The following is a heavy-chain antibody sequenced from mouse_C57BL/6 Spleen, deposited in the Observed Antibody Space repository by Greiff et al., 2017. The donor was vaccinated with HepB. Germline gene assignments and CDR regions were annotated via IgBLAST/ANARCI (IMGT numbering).Heavy chain of an antibody. Sequence: QVQLKESGPGLVQPSQSLSITCTVSGFSLTSYGVHWVRQSPGKGLEWLGVIWSGGSTDYNAAFISRLSISKDNSKSQVFFKMNSLQADDTAIYYCASGYYGSSYGWYFDVWGTGTTVTVSS. J-gene: IGHJ1*03. D-gene: IGHD1-1*01. CDR1: GFSLTSYG. CDR2: IWSGGST. V-gene: IGHV2-2*01. CDR3: ASGYYGSSYGWYFDV.